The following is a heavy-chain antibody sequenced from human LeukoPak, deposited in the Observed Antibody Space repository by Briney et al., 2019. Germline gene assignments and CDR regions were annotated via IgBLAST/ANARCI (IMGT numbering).Heavy chain of an antibody. CDR1: GFTFSSYW. CDR3: ARGHLYGSSSVDY. D-gene: IGHD6-13*01. Sequence: PGGSLRLSCAASGFTFSSYWMHWVRQGPGKGLVWVSRTNGDGSGTGYADSVKGRFTISRDNAKNTLYLQMNSLRAEDTAVYYCARGHLYGSSSVDYWGQGTLVTVSS. J-gene: IGHJ4*02. V-gene: IGHV3-74*01. CDR2: TNGDGSGT.